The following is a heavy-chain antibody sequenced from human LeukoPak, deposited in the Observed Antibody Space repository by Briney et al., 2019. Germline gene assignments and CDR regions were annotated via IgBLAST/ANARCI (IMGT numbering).Heavy chain of an antibody. CDR2: IRSKAYRGTT. CDR1: GFTFGDHA. D-gene: IGHD1-1*01. Sequence: GGSVRLSCTGSGFTFGDHAMSWVRQAPGKGLEWVGFIRSKAYRGTTEYAASVKGRFTISRDDSASIAYLQMNSLRTEDTAVYYCARGPIQLWIHNAMDVWGQGTTVTVSS. V-gene: IGHV3-49*04. J-gene: IGHJ6*02. CDR3: ARGPIQLWIHNAMDV.